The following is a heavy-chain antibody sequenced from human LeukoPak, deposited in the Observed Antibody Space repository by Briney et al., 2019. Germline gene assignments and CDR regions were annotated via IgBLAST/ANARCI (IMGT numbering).Heavy chain of an antibody. Sequence: SETLSLTCTVSGGSIRSGGYYWSWIRQHPGKGLEWIGNIYYSGSTSYNPSLKSRVTISVDTSKNQFSLKLNSVTAADTAVYYCARGASNYGSFWFDPWGQGTLVTVSS. V-gene: IGHV4-31*03. D-gene: IGHD4-11*01. CDR3: ARGASNYGSFWFDP. CDR1: GGSIRSGGYY. J-gene: IGHJ5*02. CDR2: IYYSGST.